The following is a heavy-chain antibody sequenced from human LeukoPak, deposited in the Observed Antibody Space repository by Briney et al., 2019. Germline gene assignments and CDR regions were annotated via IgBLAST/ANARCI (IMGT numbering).Heavy chain of an antibody. D-gene: IGHD1-20*01. CDR2: IYHSGST. CDR1: GYSISSGYY. Sequence: SETLSLTCTVSGYSISSGYYWGWIRQPPGKGLEWIGSIYHSGSTYYNPSLKSRVTISVDTSKNQFSLKLSSVTAADTAVYYCARLTNWNYYYMDVWGKGTTVTVSS. CDR3: ARLTNWNYYYMDV. V-gene: IGHV4-38-2*02. J-gene: IGHJ6*03.